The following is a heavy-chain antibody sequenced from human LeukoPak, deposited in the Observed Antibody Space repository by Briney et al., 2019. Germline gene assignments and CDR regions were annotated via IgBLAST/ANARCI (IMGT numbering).Heavy chain of an antibody. J-gene: IGHJ4*02. CDR1: GFTFSSYA. CDR3: AKTTVGYSSGRYPGWPADC. Sequence: GGSLRLSCAGSGFTFSSYALSWVRQAPGKGLEWVSVIVGSGDTTYYADSVKGRFTISRDNSKNTLYLQMNTLRAEDTAVYYCAKTTVGYSSGRYPGWPADCWGQGTLVTVSS. D-gene: IGHD6-19*01. CDR2: IVGSGDTT. V-gene: IGHV3-23*01.